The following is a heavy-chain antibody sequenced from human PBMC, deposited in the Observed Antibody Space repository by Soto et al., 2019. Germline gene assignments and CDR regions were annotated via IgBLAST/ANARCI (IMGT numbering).Heavy chain of an antibody. J-gene: IGHJ4*02. CDR3: AREAGGDYVWGSPFDY. CDR1: GFTFSSYA. Sequence: QVQLVESGGGVVQPGRSLRLSCAASGFTFSSYAMHWVRQAPGKGLEWVAVRSYDGSNKYYADSVKGRFTISRDNSKNTLYLQMNSLRAEDTAVYYCAREAGGDYVWGSPFDYWGQGTLVTVSS. CDR2: RSYDGSNK. V-gene: IGHV3-30-3*01. D-gene: IGHD3-16*01.